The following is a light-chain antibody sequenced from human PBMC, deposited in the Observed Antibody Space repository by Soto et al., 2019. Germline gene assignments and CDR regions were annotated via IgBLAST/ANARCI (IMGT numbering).Light chain of an antibody. CDR2: GAS. J-gene: IGKJ4*01. Sequence: EIVMTQSPATLSVSQGERATLSCWASQSVSSNLAWYQQKPGQAPRLLIYGASTRATGIPARFSGSGSGTEFTLTISSLQSEDFAVYYCQQYNNWPLTFGGGTKVDI. V-gene: IGKV3-15*01. CDR3: QQYNNWPLT. CDR1: QSVSSN.